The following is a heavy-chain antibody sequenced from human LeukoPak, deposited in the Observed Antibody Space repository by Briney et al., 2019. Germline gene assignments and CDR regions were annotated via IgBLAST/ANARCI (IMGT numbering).Heavy chain of an antibody. Sequence: GGSLRLSCAASGFTFSSYEMNWVRQAPGKGLEWVSYISSSGSTIYCADSVKGRFTNSRDNAKNSLYLQMNSLRAEDTAVYYCARDGYPGYYYYYMDVWGKGTTVTVSS. CDR3: ARDGYPGYYYYYMDV. J-gene: IGHJ6*03. CDR2: ISSSGSTI. CDR1: GFTFSSYE. V-gene: IGHV3-48*03. D-gene: IGHD1-1*01.